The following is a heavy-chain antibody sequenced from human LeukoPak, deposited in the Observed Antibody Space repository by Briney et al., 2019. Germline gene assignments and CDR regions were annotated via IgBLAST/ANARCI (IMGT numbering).Heavy chain of an antibody. CDR1: GFTVSSNY. J-gene: IGHJ4*02. CDR2: FYNAGST. CDR3: AREKSMGYFDY. D-gene: IGHD2/OR15-2a*01. Sequence: GGSLRLSCAASGFTVSSNYMTWVRQAPGKGLEWVSVFYNAGSTYYADSAKGRFTISRDNAKNSLYLQMNSLRAEDTAVYYCAREKSMGYFDYWGQGTLVTVSS. V-gene: IGHV3-66*01.